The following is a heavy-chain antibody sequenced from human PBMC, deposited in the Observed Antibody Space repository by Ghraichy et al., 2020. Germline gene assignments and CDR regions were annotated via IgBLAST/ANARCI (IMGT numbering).Heavy chain of an antibody. D-gene: IGHD6-19*01. CDR2: ITWNSAST. CDR1: GFRFHEYG. CDR3: AKTGDSGWFYDY. J-gene: IGHJ4*02. Sequence: GESLNISCAASGFRFHEYGMSWVRQAPGKGLEWVSTITWNSASTRYADSVKGRSTISRDNYKNAVYLQVTSLREDDTAVYFCAKTGDSGWFYDYWGRGTLVTVSS. V-gene: IGHV3-23*01.